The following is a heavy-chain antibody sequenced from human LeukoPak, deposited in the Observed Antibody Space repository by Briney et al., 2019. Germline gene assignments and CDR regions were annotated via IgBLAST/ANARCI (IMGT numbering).Heavy chain of an antibody. CDR2: IYYSGSS. Sequence: KASETLSLTXTVSGGSISSSSYYWGWIGQPPGKGLEWIGSIYYSGSSYYNPSLKSRVTISVDTSKNQFSLKLSSVTAADTAVYYCARHILGGNVGFWSGYPRNNWFDPWGQGTLVTVSS. J-gene: IGHJ5*02. CDR3: ARHILGGNVGFWSGYPRNNWFDP. V-gene: IGHV4-39*01. D-gene: IGHD3-3*01. CDR1: GGSISSSSYY.